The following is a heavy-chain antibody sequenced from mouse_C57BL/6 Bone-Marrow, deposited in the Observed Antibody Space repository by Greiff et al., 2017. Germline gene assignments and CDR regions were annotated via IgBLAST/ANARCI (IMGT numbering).Heavy chain of an antibody. CDR3: ARGATRGYFDV. J-gene: IGHJ1*03. CDR2: ISSGSSTI. D-gene: IGHD3-1*01. Sequence: EVKLVESGGGLVKPGGSLKLSCAASGFTFSDYGMHWVRQAPEKGLEWVAYISSGSSTIYYADTVTGRFTISRDNAKNTLFLQMTSLRSEDTAMYYCARGATRGYFDVWGTGTTVTVSS. CDR1: GFTFSDYG. V-gene: IGHV5-17*01.